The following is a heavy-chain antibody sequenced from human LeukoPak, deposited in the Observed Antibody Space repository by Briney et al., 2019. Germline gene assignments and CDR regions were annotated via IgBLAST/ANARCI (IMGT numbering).Heavy chain of an antibody. CDR3: ARAPNWGFGLDV. CDR1: GFNVSSNY. D-gene: IGHD7-27*01. Sequence: GGSLRLSCAASGFNVSSNYMNWVRQAPGKGLEWVSIIYTGGSTYYADSVKGRFSISRHNSKNTLYPQMNSLRAEDTAVYYCARAPNWGFGLDVWGQGTTVTVSS. CDR2: IYTGGST. J-gene: IGHJ6*02. V-gene: IGHV3-53*04.